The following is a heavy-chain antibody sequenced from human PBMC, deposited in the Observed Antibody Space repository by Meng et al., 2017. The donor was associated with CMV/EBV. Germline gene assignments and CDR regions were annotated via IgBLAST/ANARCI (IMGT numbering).Heavy chain of an antibody. CDR1: GYTFTSYY. CDR3: ARDPPGDGEQYYYYGMDV. J-gene: IGHJ6*02. D-gene: IGHD4-17*01. CDR2: INPSGGST. Sequence: ASVKVSCKASGYTFTSYYMHWVRQAPGQGLEWMGIINPSGGSTSYAQKFQGRVTMTRDTSTSTVYMELSGLRSEDTAMYYCARDPPGDGEQYYYYGMDVWGQGTTVTVSS. V-gene: IGHV1-46*01.